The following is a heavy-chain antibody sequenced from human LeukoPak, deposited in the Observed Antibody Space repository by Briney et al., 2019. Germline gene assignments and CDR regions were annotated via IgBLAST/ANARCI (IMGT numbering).Heavy chain of an antibody. CDR2: IRYDGSNK. D-gene: IGHD3-10*01. Sequence: GGSLRLSCAASGFTFSSYGMHWVRQAPGKGLEWVAFIRYDGSNKYYADSVKGRFTISRDNSKNTLYLQMNSLRAEDTAVYYCAKDHPPTVRDVVAGNYDYWGQGTLVTVSS. J-gene: IGHJ4*02. CDR3: AKDHPPTVRDVVAGNYDY. V-gene: IGHV3-30*02. CDR1: GFTFSSYG.